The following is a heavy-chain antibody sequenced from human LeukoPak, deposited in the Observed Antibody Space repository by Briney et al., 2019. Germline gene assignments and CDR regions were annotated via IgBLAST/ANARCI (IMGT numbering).Heavy chain of an antibody. CDR3: ARDRFSGPFDY. CDR1: GGSISSYY. J-gene: IGHJ4*02. D-gene: IGHD2/OR15-2a*01. CDR2: IYYSGST. Sequence: PSETLSLTCTVSGGSISSYYWSWIRQPPGKGLEWIGYIYYSGSTNYNPSLKSRVTISVDTSKNQFSLKLSSVTAADTAVYYCARDRFSGPFDYWGLGTLVTVSS. V-gene: IGHV4-59*01.